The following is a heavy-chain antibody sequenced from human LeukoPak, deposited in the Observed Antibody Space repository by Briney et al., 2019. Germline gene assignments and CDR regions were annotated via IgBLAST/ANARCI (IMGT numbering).Heavy chain of an antibody. CDR2: IYHSGST. Sequence: GSLRLSCAASGFTVSSNYMTWVRQPPGKGLEWIGSIYHSGSTYYNPSLKSRVTISVDTSKNQFSLKLSSVTAADTAVYYCARVGSSGYPNWFDPWGQGTLVTVSS. D-gene: IGHD3-22*01. J-gene: IGHJ5*02. CDR1: GFTVSSNY. CDR3: ARVGSSGYPNWFDP. V-gene: IGHV4-38-2*01.